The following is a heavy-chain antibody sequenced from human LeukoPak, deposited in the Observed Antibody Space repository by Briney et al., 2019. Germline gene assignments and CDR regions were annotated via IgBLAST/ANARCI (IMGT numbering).Heavy chain of an antibody. V-gene: IGHV4-59*08. D-gene: IGHD1-1*01. CDR2: ISHTRHT. Sequence: SETLSLTCTVSGGSISGYYWSWIRQPPGKGLELIGYISHTRHTNYNPSLKSRITISVDTSKNQFSLMLNSVTAADTAVYYCARPLSGFQLVFDWWGQGTLVTVSS. J-gene: IGHJ4*02. CDR1: GGSISGYY. CDR3: ARPLSGFQLVFDW.